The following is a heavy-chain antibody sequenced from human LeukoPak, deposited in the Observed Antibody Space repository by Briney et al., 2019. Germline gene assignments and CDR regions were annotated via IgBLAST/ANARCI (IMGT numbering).Heavy chain of an antibody. J-gene: IGHJ3*01. CDR2: LYYSGST. CDR1: GGSISSYY. CDR3: AIQTTVVADYAFDF. Sequence: PSETLSLTCTVSGGSISSYYWGWIRQPPGKGLEWIGSLYYSGSTYYKPSLKSRVTISVDTSKNQFSLKLSSVTAADTAVYYCAIQTTVVADYAFDFWGQGTKVTVSS. V-gene: IGHV4-39*01. D-gene: IGHD4-23*01.